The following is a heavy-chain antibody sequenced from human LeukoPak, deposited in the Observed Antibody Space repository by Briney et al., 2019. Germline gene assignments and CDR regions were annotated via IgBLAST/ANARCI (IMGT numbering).Heavy chain of an antibody. D-gene: IGHD2-21*02. CDR1: GFTFSSYG. V-gene: IGHV3-23*01. CDR3: AKQCGGDCYGYYSDY. J-gene: IGHJ4*02. CDR2: ISGSGGST. Sequence: QTGGSLRLACAASGFTFSSYGMSWVRQAPGKGLEWVSAISGSGGSTYYADSVKGRFTISRDNSKNTLYLQMNSLRAEDTAVYYCAKQCGGDCYGYYSDYWGQGSLVTVSS.